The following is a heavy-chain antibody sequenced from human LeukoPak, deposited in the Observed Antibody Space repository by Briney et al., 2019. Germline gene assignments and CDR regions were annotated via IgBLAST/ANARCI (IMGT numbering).Heavy chain of an antibody. Sequence: GGSLRLSCEASGFTFSSYAMSWVRQAPGKGLEWVSGISGNGGRTFYADSVKGRFTISRDNPKNTLYLQLNSLRAEDTAVYYCAKEGPDIVVIPANDYWGQGTLVTVSS. J-gene: IGHJ4*02. D-gene: IGHD2-2*01. CDR1: GFTFSSYA. CDR2: ISGNGGRT. V-gene: IGHV3-23*01. CDR3: AKEGPDIVVIPANDY.